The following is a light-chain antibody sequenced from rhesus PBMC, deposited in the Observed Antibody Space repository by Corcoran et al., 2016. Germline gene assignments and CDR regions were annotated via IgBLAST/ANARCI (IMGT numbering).Light chain of an antibody. CDR3: QQYNSYPLT. CDR2: YAS. CDR1: QGIKKY. Sequence: DIQMTQSPSSLSASVGDTVTITCQASQGIKKYLAWNQQKPGKAPKLLIYYASTLQSGVPSRFSGSGSGKEFTLTISSLQPEDFATYYCQQYNSYPLTFGGGTKVELK. V-gene: IGKV1-25*01. J-gene: IGKJ4*01.